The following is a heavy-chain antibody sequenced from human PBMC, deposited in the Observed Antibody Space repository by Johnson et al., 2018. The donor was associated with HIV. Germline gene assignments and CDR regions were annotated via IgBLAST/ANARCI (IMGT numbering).Heavy chain of an antibody. D-gene: IGHD2-2*01. Sequence: VQLVESGGALVQPGRSLRLPCAASGFTFDDYAMYWVRQAPGKGLEWVSGISWNSGIIGYADSVKGRFTISRDNAKNSLYLQMNRLRAEDTAIYYCAKDPLVVPAATLDAFDIWGQGTMVTVSS. CDR1: GFTFDDYA. CDR2: ISWNSGII. J-gene: IGHJ3*02. CDR3: AKDPLVVPAATLDAFDI. V-gene: IGHV3-9*01.